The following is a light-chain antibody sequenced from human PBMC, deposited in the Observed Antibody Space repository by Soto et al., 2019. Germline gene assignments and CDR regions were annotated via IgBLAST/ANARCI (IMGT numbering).Light chain of an antibody. Sequence: IQMTQSPSSLSASVGDRVTITCRASQAIRNDLGWYKQKPGKAPKVLINGASNLQSGVPSRFSGSGSGTDFTLTISILQSEDFANYFCLQDYNYPRSFGQGTKVEFK. J-gene: IGKJ1*01. CDR2: GAS. CDR3: LQDYNYPRS. V-gene: IGKV1-6*02. CDR1: QAIRND.